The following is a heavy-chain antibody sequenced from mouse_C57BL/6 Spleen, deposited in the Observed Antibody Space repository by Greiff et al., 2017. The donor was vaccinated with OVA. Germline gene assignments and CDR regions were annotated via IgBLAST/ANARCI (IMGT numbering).Heavy chain of an antibody. D-gene: IGHD4-1*01. CDR3: ARHERELGRFFDY. J-gene: IGHJ2*01. CDR2: ISSGGSYT. Sequence: DVKLVESGGDLVKPGGSLKLSCAASGFTFSSYGMSWVRQTPDKRLEWVATISSGGSYTYYPDSVKGRFTISRDNAKNTLYLQMSSLKSEDTAMYYCARHERELGRFFDYWGQGTTLTVSS. V-gene: IGHV5-6*02. CDR1: GFTFSSYG.